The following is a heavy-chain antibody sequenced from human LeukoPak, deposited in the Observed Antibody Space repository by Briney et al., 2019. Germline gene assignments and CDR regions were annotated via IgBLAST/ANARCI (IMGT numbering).Heavy chain of an antibody. CDR1: GFTFSSYT. CDR2: ITTGGPNT. D-gene: IGHD7-27*01. Sequence: GGSLRLPCTASGFTFSSYTMSWVRKAPGKGLKWVSTITTGGPNTYYADAVKGRFTVSRDDSKNTLYLQMNSLRAEDTAVYYCAKDGGLWVSAHWGDSWGRGTLVTVSS. CDR3: AKDGGLWVSAHWGDS. J-gene: IGHJ4*02. V-gene: IGHV3-23*01.